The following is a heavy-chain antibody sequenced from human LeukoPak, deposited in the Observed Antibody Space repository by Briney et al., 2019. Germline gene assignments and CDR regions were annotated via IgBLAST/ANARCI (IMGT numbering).Heavy chain of an antibody. Sequence: GGSLRLSCAASGFTFSSYAMSWVRQAPGKGLEWVSYITGSGSTIYYADSVKGRFTISRDNAKNSLYLQMNSLRAEDTAVYYCARSSGGYFYYMDVWGKGTTVTVSS. D-gene: IGHD3-10*01. V-gene: IGHV3-48*03. CDR1: GFTFSSYA. CDR3: ARSSGGYFYYMDV. J-gene: IGHJ6*03. CDR2: ITGSGSTI.